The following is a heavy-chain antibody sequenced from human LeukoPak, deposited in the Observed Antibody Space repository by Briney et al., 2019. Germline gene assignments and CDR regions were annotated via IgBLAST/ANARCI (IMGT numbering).Heavy chain of an antibody. Sequence: GGSLRLSCAASGFTFNTCSMNWVRQAPGKGLEWVSYISSSGSTIYYADSVKGRFTISRDNAKNSLYLQMNSLRAEDTAVYYCAKPEGLGYCSGGSCYWFDPWGQGTLVTVSS. D-gene: IGHD2-15*01. CDR3: AKPEGLGYCSGGSCYWFDP. CDR1: GFTFNTCS. V-gene: IGHV3-48*04. CDR2: ISSSGSTI. J-gene: IGHJ5*02.